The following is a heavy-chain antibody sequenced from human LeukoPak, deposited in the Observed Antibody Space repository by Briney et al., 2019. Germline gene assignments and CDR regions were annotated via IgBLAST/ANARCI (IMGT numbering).Heavy chain of an antibody. CDR2: IKQDGSEK. Sequence: PGGSLRLSCAASGFTFRSYWMSWVRQAPGKGLEWVDNIKQDGSEKYYVDSVKGRFTISRDNTKNSLYLQMNSLRAEDTAVYYCARDDTVTTRVGFIDWGQGTLVTVSS. V-gene: IGHV3-7*01. CDR3: ARDDTVTTRVGFID. D-gene: IGHD4-17*01. CDR1: GFTFRSYW. J-gene: IGHJ4*02.